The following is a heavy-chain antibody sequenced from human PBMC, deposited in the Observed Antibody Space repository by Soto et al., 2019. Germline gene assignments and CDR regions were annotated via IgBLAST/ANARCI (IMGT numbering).Heavy chain of an antibody. J-gene: IGHJ6*02. CDR2: ITHSGGT. CDR3: ACRKSPRLTVVADARGRTYGMDV. D-gene: IGHD2-15*01. CDR1: GGSFSGYF. V-gene: IGHV4-34*01. Sequence: PSETLSLTCAVYGGSFSGYFWTWIRQSPGKGLEWIGEITHSGGTNNNPSLKSRVTMSVDTSKSQFSLKLASVTAADTAVYYCACRKSPRLTVVADARGRTYGMDVWGQGTTVTVSS.